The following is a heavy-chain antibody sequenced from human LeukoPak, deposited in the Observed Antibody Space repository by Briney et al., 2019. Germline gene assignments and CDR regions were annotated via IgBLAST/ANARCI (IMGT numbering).Heavy chain of an antibody. V-gene: IGHV4-59*01. CDR2: IYYSGST. D-gene: IGHD2-2*01. CDR1: GGSISSYY. CDR3: ARIRGKYCSSTSCYPDWFDP. J-gene: IGHJ5*02. Sequence: SETLSPTCTVSGGSISSYYWSWIRQPPGKGLEWIGYIYYSGSTNYNPSLKSRVTISVDTSKNQFSLKLSSVTAADTAVYYCARIRGKYCSSTSCYPDWFDPWGQGTLVTVSS.